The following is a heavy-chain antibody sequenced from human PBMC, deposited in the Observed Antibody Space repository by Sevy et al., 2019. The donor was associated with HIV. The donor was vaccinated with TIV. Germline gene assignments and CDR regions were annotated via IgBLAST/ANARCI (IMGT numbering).Heavy chain of an antibody. V-gene: IGHV3-30-3*01. Sequence: GGFLRLSCAASGFTFSSYAMHWVRQAPGKGLEWMAVISYDGSNKYYADSVKGRFTISRDNSKNTLYLQMNSLRAEDTARCYCARGLDAAPATDLWYWGQGTLVTVSS. CDR2: ISYDGSNK. CDR1: GFTFSSYA. J-gene: IGHJ4*02. D-gene: IGHD2-15*01. CDR3: ARGLDAAPATDLWY.